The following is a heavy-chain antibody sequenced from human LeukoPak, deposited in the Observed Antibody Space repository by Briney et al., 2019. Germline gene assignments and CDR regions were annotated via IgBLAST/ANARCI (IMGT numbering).Heavy chain of an antibody. Sequence: ASVKVSCKASGYTFTGYYMHWVRQASGQGLEWMGWINPNSGGTNYAQKFQGRVTMTRDTSISTAYMELSRLRSDDTAVYYCNTGIAAAGPQGRDYWGQGTLVTVSS. CDR1: GYTFTGYY. CDR2: INPNSGGT. J-gene: IGHJ4*02. V-gene: IGHV1-2*02. CDR3: NTGIAAAGPQGRDY. D-gene: IGHD6-13*01.